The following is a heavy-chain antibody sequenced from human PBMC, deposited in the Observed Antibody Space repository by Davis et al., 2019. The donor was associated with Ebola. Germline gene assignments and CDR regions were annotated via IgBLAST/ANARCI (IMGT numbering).Heavy chain of an antibody. CDR1: GFTFSGPA. Sequence: GESLKISCAASGFTFSGPAMHWVRQASGKGLEWVGRIRSKANSYATAYAASVKGRFTISRDDSKNTAYLQMNSLKTEDTAVYYCTGDGDYEDYWGQGTLVTVSS. CDR3: TGDGDYEDY. CDR2: IRSKANSYAT. J-gene: IGHJ4*02. D-gene: IGHD4-17*01. V-gene: IGHV3-73*01.